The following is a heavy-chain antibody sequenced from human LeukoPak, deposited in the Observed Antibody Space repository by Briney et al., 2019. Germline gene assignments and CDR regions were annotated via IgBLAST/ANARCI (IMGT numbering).Heavy chain of an antibody. CDR1: GYTFTSYG. CDR2: ISAYNGNT. CDR3: ARDLTRYDYSNSGPVDH. Sequence: ASVKVSCKASGYTFTSYGISWVRQAPGQGLEWMGWISAYNGNTNYAQKLQGRVTMTTDTSTSTAYMELRSLRSDDTAVYYCARDLTRYDYSNSGPVDHWGQGTLVTVSS. J-gene: IGHJ4*02. V-gene: IGHV1-18*01. D-gene: IGHD4-11*01.